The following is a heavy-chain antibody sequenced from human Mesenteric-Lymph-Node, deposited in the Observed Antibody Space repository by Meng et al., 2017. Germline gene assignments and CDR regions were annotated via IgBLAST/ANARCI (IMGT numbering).Heavy chain of an antibody. Sequence: GPLEESGPELVKPSGPRSLTAAVSGGSISSSNWGSWVRQPPGKGLEWIGEIYHSGSTNYNPSLKSRVTISVDKSKNQFSLKLSSVTAADTAVYYCARSQRVYGRWLVLDYWGQGTLVTVSS. D-gene: IGHD6-19*01. CDR2: IYHSGST. V-gene: IGHV4-4*02. CDR1: GGSISSSNW. J-gene: IGHJ4*02. CDR3: ARSQRVYGRWLVLDY.